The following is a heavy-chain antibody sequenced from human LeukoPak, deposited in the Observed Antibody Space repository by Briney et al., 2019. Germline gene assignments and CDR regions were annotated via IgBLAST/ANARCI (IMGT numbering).Heavy chain of an antibody. CDR1: GYSFTSHW. CDR3: ARPHGYCSGGSCYSSDYFDY. Sequence: GESLKISRKGSGYSFTSHWIGWVRQMPGKGLEWMGIIYPGDSDTRYSPSFQGQVTISADKSISTAYLQWSSLKASDTAMYYCARPHGYCSGGSCYSSDYFDYWGQGTLVTVSS. CDR2: IYPGDSDT. J-gene: IGHJ4*02. D-gene: IGHD2-15*01. V-gene: IGHV5-51*01.